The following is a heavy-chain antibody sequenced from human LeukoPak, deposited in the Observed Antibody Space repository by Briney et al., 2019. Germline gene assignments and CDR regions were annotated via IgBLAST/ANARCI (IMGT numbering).Heavy chain of an antibody. D-gene: IGHD6-6*01. V-gene: IGHV3-11*04. CDR1: GFTFSDYY. CDR2: ISDSGSTI. CDR3: ARGRRGEFEYSSS. Sequence: NSRGSLRLSCNASGFTFSDYYMSWIRQAPGKGLKWISYISDSGSTIYYADSVKGRFTISRDNAKNSLYLQMNSLKAEDTAVYYCARGRRGEFEYSSSWGQGTLVTVSS. J-gene: IGHJ5*02.